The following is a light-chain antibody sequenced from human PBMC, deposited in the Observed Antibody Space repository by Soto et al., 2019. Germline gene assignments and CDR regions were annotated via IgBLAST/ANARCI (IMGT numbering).Light chain of an antibody. Sequence: DIVTTQSPLYLPVTPGEPASISCRSSQSLLHSDGYNYLDWYLQKPGQSPQLLIYLGSNRASGVPDRFSGSGSGTDFTLKISRVEAEDVGVYYCMQALQTPLFTFGPGTKVDLK. J-gene: IGKJ3*01. V-gene: IGKV2-28*01. CDR1: QSLLHSDGYNY. CDR2: LGS. CDR3: MQALQTPLFT.